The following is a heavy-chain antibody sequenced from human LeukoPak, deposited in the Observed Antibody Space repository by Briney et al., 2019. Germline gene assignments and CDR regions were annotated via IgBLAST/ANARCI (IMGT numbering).Heavy chain of an antibody. V-gene: IGHV3-7*01. CDR2: IKQDGSEK. D-gene: IGHD5-12*01. J-gene: IGHJ3*02. CDR1: GFTFSSYW. CDR3: ARDHSGYFDAFDI. Sequence: TGGSLRLSCAASGFTFSSYWMSWVRQAPGKGLEWVANIKQDGSEKYYVDSVKGRFTISRDNAKNSLYLQMNSLRAEDTAVYYCARDHSGYFDAFDIWGQGTMVTVSS.